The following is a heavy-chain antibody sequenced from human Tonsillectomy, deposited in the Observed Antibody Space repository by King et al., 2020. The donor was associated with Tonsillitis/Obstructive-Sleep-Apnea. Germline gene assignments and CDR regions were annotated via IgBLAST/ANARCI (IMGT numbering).Heavy chain of an antibody. CDR2: IYYRGNT. CDR1: CGSISNSGYD. V-gene: IGHV4-39*07. CDR3: ARVIPRGRFEGSRLDP. Sequence: QLQESGPGLVRPSETLSLTCIVSCGSISNSGYDWGWIRQSPGKGLEWIGKIYYRGNTNYNPSLQSRVSISVDTSKNQFSLKFNSVTAADTAVYYCARVIPRGRFEGSRLDPWGQGTLVTVSS. D-gene: IGHD1-26*01. J-gene: IGHJ5*02.